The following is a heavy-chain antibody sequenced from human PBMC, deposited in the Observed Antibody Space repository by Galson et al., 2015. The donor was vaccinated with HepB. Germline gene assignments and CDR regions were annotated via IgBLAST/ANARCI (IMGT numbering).Heavy chain of an antibody. CDR3: ARSSGWDLDY. CDR2: LDWDDDT. D-gene: IGHD6-19*01. Sequence: PALVKPTQTLTLTCGFSGFSLTTFGMSVSWVRQPPGKALEWLARLDWDDDTFYNSSLKTRLSIAKDTSQNQVVLTLTNLDPVDTATYYCARSSGWDLDYWGQGTLVTVSS. V-gene: IGHV2-70*17. J-gene: IGHJ4*02. CDR1: GFSLTTFGMS.